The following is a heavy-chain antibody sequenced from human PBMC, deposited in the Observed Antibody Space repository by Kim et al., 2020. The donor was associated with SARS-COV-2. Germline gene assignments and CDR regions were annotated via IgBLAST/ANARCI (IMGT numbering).Heavy chain of an antibody. CDR3: ARGGYSSSWSIGEAFDF. J-gene: IGHJ3*01. D-gene: IGHD6-13*01. V-gene: IGHV3-30*04. Sequence: GGSLRLSCAASGFTFSDFAFYWVRQAPGKGLEWVAVISDDANNKYDAESVKGRFTISRDNSKNTLYLQMNSLRAEDTAVYYCARGGYSSSWSIGEAFDFWGQGTMVTVSS. CDR2: ISDDANNK. CDR1: GFTFSDFA.